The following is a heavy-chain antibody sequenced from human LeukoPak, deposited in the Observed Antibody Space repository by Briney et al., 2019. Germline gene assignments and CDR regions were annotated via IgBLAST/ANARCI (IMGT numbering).Heavy chain of an antibody. Sequence: GGSLRLSCAASGFTFSSYSMNWVRQAPGKGLEWVSSISSSSSYIYYADSVKGRFTISRDNAKNSLYLQMNSLRAEDTAVYYCASVEYNWHDVGFDYWGQGTLVTVSS. D-gene: IGHD1-20*01. CDR1: GFTFSSYS. CDR3: ASVEYNWHDVGFDY. CDR2: ISSSSSYI. V-gene: IGHV3-21*01. J-gene: IGHJ4*02.